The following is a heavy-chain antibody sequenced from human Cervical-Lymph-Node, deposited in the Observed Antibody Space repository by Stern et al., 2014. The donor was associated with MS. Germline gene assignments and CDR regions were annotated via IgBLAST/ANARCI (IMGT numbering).Heavy chain of an antibody. CDR2: INPSGGFT. V-gene: IGHV1-46*03. CDR1: EYTFTYFF. Sequence: QVQLVQSGAEVKKPGASGKVSCKASEYTFTYFFMHWVRQAPGQGLEWMGVINPSGGFTTYAQKFQGRVTMTRDTSTSTVYMELTSLTSEDTAVYYCASARNTAFDIWGQGTLVTVSS. CDR3: ASARNTAFDI. J-gene: IGHJ3*02.